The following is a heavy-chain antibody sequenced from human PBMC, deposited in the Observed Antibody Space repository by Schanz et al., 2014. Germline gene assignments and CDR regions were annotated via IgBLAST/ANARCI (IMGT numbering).Heavy chain of an antibody. CDR2: ISARGEVS. CDR1: GFNFYTSA. Sequence: EVRLVESGGGLVQPGGSLRLSCVASGFNFYTSAMTWVRQAPGKGLEWVSVISARGEVSKYSDSVKGRFIVSRDNSRATLCLQMDSLRAADTAVYYCAKWEDIVPEPEPMRGWFDSWGQGILVTVSS. CDR3: AKWEDIVPEPEPMRGWFDS. V-gene: IGHV3-23*04. J-gene: IGHJ5*01. D-gene: IGHD2-8*01.